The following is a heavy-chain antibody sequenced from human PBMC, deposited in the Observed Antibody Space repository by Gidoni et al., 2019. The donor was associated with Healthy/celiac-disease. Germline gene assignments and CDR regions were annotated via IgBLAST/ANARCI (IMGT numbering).Heavy chain of an antibody. CDR3: AKDRRLDY. V-gene: IGHV3-9*01. J-gene: IGHJ4*02. Sequence: EVQLVESGGGLVQPGRSLRLSCAASGFTFADYAMHWVRQAPGKGLEWVSGISWNSGSIGYADSVKGRFTISRDNAKNSLYLQMNSLRAEDTALYYCAKDRRLDYWGQGTLVTVSS. CDR1: GFTFADYA. CDR2: ISWNSGSI.